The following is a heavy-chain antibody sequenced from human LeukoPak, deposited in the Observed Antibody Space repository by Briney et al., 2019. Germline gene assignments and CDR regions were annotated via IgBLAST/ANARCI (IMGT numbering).Heavy chain of an antibody. D-gene: IGHD6-19*01. CDR2: ISAYNGNT. CDR1: GYTFTGYY. CDR3: ARAPIAVADQP. V-gene: IGHV1-18*04. Sequence: ASVKVSCKASGYTFTGYYMHWVRQAPGQGLEWMGWISAYNGNTNYAQKLQGRVTMTTDTSTSTAYMDLRSLRSDDTAVYYCARAPIAVADQPWGQGTLVTVSS. J-gene: IGHJ5*02.